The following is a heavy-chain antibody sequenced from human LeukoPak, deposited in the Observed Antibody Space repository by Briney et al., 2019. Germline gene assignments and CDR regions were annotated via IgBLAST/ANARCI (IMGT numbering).Heavy chain of an antibody. J-gene: IGHJ6*04. CDR3: ARSEYCSSTSCYTSLLADV. CDR1: GYTFTSYA. CDR2: INAGNGNT. D-gene: IGHD2-2*02. Sequence: GASVKVSCKASGYTFTSYAMHWVRQAPGQRLEWMGWINAGNGNTKYSQKFQGRVTITRDTSASTAYMELSSLRSDDTAVYYCARSEYCSSTSCYTSLLADVWGKGTTVTVSS. V-gene: IGHV1-3*01.